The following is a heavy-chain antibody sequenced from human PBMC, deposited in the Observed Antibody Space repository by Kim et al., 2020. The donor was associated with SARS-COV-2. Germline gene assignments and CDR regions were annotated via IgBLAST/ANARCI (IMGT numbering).Heavy chain of an antibody. D-gene: IGHD3-22*01. Sequence: ASVKVSCKASGYTFTSYAMHWVRQAPGQRLEWMGWINAGNGNTKYSQKFQGRVTITRDTSASTAYMELSSLRSEDTAVYYCARGSRAWIVVGLLNWGQGTLVTVSS. V-gene: IGHV1-3*01. CDR3: ARGSRAWIVVGLLN. CDR1: GYTFTSYA. CDR2: INAGNGNT. J-gene: IGHJ4*02.